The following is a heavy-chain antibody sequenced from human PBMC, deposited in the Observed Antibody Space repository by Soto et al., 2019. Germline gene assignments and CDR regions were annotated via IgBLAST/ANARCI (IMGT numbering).Heavy chain of an antibody. CDR3: ASRRYSSSWYYYYYYGMDV. Sequence: QVQLVQSGAEVKKPGASVKVSCKASGYTFTSYDINWVRQATGQGLEWMGWMNPNSGNTGYAQKFQGRVTMTRNTSISPAYLELSSLRSEDTSVYYCASRRYSSSWYYYYYYGMDVWCQGTTVTVSS. J-gene: IGHJ6*02. CDR1: GYTFTSYD. V-gene: IGHV1-8*01. D-gene: IGHD6-13*01. CDR2: MNPNSGNT.